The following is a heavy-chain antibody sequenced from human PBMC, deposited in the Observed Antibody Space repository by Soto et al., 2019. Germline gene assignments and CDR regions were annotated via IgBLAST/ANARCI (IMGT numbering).Heavy chain of an antibody. Sequence: GGSLRLSCTASGFTFSSYGMHWVRQAPGKGLEWVAVISYDGSNKYYADSVKGRFTISRDNSKNTLYLQMNSLRAEDTAVYYCLNDQSYYDFWGGFYYRGQGSLDTVSS. CDR2: ISYDGSNK. J-gene: IGHJ4*02. V-gene: IGHV3-30*18. D-gene: IGHD3-3*01. CDR1: GFTFSSYG. CDR3: LNDQSYYDFWGGFYY.